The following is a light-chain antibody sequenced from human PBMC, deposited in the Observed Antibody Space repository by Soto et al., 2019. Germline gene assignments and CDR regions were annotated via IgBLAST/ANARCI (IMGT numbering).Light chain of an antibody. CDR3: QQSYSSPFT. CDR1: QSISSY. J-gene: IGKJ3*01. CDR2: AAS. Sequence: QMTQSPSSLSASVGDRVTITCRASQSISSYLNWYQQKPGKAPNLLIYAASSLQSGVPSKFSGSGSGTDFTLTISSLQPEDFATYYCQQSYSSPFTFGPGTKVDIK. V-gene: IGKV1-39*01.